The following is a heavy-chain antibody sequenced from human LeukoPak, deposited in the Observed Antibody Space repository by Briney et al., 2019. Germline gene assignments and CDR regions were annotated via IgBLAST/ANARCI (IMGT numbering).Heavy chain of an antibody. CDR3: ARNTETAIPLPYYFDY. D-gene: IGHD2-21*02. V-gene: IGHV1-3*04. CDR2: INTGNGNT. Sequence: ASVKVSCKASGYTFTSYAMHWVRQAPGQRLECMGWINTGNGNTKNSQKFQGRVTITRDTSASTAYMDLSSLRSEDTAVYYCARNTETAIPLPYYFDYWGQGTLVTVSS. J-gene: IGHJ4*02. CDR1: GYTFTSYA.